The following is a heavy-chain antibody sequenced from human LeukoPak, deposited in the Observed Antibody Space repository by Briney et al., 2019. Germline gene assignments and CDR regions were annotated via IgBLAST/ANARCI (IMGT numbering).Heavy chain of an antibody. CDR1: GGSISSYY. Sequence: PSQTLPLTCTVSGGSISSYYWSWIRQPPGKGLEWIGYIYYSGSTNYNPSLKSRVTISVDTSKNQFSLKLSSVTAADTAVYYCAKGQEQWLVHGSKTISWFDPWGQGTLVTVSS. D-gene: IGHD6-19*01. CDR2: IYYSGST. J-gene: IGHJ5*02. CDR3: AKGQEQWLVHGSKTISWFDP. V-gene: IGHV4-59*01.